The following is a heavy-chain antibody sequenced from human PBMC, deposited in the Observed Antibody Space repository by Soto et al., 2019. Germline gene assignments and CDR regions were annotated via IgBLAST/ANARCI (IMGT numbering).Heavy chain of an antibody. CDR3: ARGPPKWGFDY. Sequence: ASVKVSCKASGYNFTSYDFNWVRQAAGQGPEWMGWMSSNSGRTGYAQKFQGRVTMTRNISRSTAYMELRSLRSEDTAVYYCARGPPKWGFDYWGSGVLVTVSS. CDR2: MSSNSGRT. D-gene: IGHD7-27*01. V-gene: IGHV1-8*01. J-gene: IGHJ4*02. CDR1: GYNFTSYD.